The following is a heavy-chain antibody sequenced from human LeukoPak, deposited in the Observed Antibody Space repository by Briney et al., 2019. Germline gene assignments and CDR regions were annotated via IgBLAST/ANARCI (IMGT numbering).Heavy chain of an antibody. D-gene: IGHD4-11*01. Sequence: SETLSLTCTVSGGSISSYYWSWIRQPPGKGLEWIGYIYYSGSTNYNPSLRSRVSISLDMSKNQFSLKMSSVTAADTAVYYCVRVPTTVDNYYMDVWGKGTTVTVSS. J-gene: IGHJ6*03. V-gene: IGHV4-59*08. CDR2: IYYSGST. CDR1: GGSISSYY. CDR3: VRVPTTVDNYYMDV.